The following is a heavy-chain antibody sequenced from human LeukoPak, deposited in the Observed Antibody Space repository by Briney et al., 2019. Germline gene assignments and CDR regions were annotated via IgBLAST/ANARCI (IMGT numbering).Heavy chain of an antibody. J-gene: IGHJ3*02. D-gene: IGHD5-18*01. CDR2: IYPDDSDT. V-gene: IGHV5-51*01. CDR1: GYSFTTYW. CDR3: ARLVVVGYSYGFGAFDM. Sequence: GESLKISCEGSGYSFTTYWIGWVRQMPGKGLEWMGIIYPDDSDTRYSPSFQGQVTLSADKSISTAYLQWSSLKASDTAMYYCARLVVVGYSYGFGAFDMWGQGTMVTVSS.